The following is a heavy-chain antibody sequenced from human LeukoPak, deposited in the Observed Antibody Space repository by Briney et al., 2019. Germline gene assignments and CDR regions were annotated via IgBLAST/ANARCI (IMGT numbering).Heavy chain of an antibody. CDR1: GGSISSYY. V-gene: IGHV4-59*01. J-gene: IGHJ4*02. D-gene: IGHD5-12*01. CDR3: ARVDIVATMNFDY. CDR2: IYYSGST. Sequence: SETLSLTCTVSGGSISSYYWSWIRQPPGKGLEGIGYIYYSGSTNYNPSLKSRVTISVDTSKNQFSLKLSSVTAADTAVYYCARVDIVATMNFDYWGQGTLVTVSS.